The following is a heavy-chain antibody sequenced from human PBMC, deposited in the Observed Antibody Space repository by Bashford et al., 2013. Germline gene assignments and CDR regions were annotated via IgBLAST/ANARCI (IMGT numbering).Heavy chain of an antibody. CDR2: VRPDGNEM. J-gene: IGHJ4*02. D-gene: IGHD1-1*01. Sequence: VRQAPGKVLEWVANVRPDGNEMYYVDSVKGRFTISRDNAKNSVYLQMNSLRAEDTAVYYCARKMFGTTYFDYWGQGTLVTVSS. CDR3: ARKMFGTTYFDY. V-gene: IGHV3-7*01.